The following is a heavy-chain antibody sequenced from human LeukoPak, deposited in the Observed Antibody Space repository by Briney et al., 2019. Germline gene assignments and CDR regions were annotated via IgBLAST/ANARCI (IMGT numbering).Heavy chain of an antibody. J-gene: IGHJ5*02. CDR3: ARDLRYPFGGFDP. V-gene: IGHV1-2*02. D-gene: IGHD3-9*01. CDR2: INPNSGGT. CDR1: GYTFTGYY. Sequence: ASVKVSCKASGYTFTGYYMHWVRQAPGQGLEWMGWINPNSGGTNYAQKFQGRVTMTRDTSISTAYMELSRLRSDYTAVYYCARDLRYPFGGFDPWGQGTLVTVSS.